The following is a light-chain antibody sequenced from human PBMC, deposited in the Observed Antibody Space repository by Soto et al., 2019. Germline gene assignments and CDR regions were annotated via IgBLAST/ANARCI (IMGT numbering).Light chain of an antibody. CDR3: QYYYDYCSN. CDR1: PTISSW. V-gene: IGKV1-5*03. Sequence: DIQLTQSPSTLSASVGDRVTITCRASPTISSWLAWYQQKPGKAPNLLIYKTSNLESGVTSRFSGCGSGTEFTLAISSLQPDDFATDYCQYYYDYCSNFRQRTMVEIK. CDR2: KTS. J-gene: IGKJ1*01.